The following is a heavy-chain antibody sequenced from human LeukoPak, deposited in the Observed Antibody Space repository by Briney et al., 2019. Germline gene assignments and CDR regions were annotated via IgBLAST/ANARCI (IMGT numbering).Heavy chain of an antibody. J-gene: IGHJ3*02. Sequence: SETLSLTCSVSGYSIRSRYYWDWLRPPPGKGLEWGENIYYSGSTYYNPSLKSRVTISVDTSKNQFSLKLSSVAAADTAVYYCARDLGPITMVRGVFDAFDIWGQGTMVTVSS. D-gene: IGHD3-10*01. CDR3: ARDLGPITMVRGVFDAFDI. CDR2: IYYSGST. CDR1: GYSIRSRYY. V-gene: IGHV4-38-2*02.